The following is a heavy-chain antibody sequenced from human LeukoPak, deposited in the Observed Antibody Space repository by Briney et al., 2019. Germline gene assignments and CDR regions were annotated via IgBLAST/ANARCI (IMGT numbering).Heavy chain of an antibody. Sequence: PGRSLRLSCAASGFTFSSYVMHWVRQAPGKGLEWVAIISYDGSNEYYADSVKGRFTISRDNSKNTLYLQMNSLRAADTAVYYCARGDSSGYSHPNWFDPWGQGTLVTVSS. V-gene: IGHV3-30*04. CDR3: ARGDSSGYSHPNWFDP. J-gene: IGHJ5*02. D-gene: IGHD3-22*01. CDR2: ISYDGSNE. CDR1: GFTFSSYV.